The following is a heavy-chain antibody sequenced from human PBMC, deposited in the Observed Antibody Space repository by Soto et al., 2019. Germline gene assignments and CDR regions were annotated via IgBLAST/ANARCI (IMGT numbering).Heavy chain of an antibody. V-gene: IGHV1-69*12. D-gene: IGHD2-15*01. Sequence: QVQLVQSGAEVKKPGSSVKVSCKASGGTFSSYAISWVRQAPGQGLEWMGGISPIFGTANYAQKFQGRVTITADESTSTAYMELSSLRSEDTAVYSCARESRYCSGGSCYFLPGIDYWGQGTLVTVSS. J-gene: IGHJ4*02. CDR2: ISPIFGTA. CDR3: ARESRYCSGGSCYFLPGIDY. CDR1: GGTFSSYA.